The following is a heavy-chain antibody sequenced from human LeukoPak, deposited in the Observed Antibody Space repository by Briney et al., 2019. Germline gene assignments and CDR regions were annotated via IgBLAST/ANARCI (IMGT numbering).Heavy chain of an antibody. Sequence: GGSLRLSCAASGFTFSSYGMSWVRQAPGKGLEWVSTIGGSGGTTYYADPVKGLFTISRDNSKNTLYLQMHSLRAEDTAVYYCARKAGYYYGSGDYWGQGTLVTVSS. J-gene: IGHJ4*02. D-gene: IGHD3-10*01. V-gene: IGHV3-23*01. CDR1: GFTFSSYG. CDR2: IGGSGGTT. CDR3: ARKAGYYYGSGDY.